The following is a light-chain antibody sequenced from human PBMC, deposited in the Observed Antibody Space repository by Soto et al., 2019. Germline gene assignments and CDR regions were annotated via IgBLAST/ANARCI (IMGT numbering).Light chain of an antibody. V-gene: IGKV4-1*01. CDR3: QQYYNTPPYT. CDR2: WAS. J-gene: IGKJ2*01. Sequence: DIVMTQSPDSLAVSLGERATINCKSSQNVLYKSNNENYLAWFQQKPGQPPKLLIYWASTRKSGVPDRFTGXGXXXXXXXXXSXXXAEDVAVYYCQQYYNTPPYTFGQGTKLEI. CDR1: QNVLYKSNNENY.